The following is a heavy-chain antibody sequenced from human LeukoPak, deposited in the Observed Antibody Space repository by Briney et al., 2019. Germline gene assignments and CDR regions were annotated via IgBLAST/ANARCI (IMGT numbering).Heavy chain of an antibody. V-gene: IGHV3-23*01. D-gene: IGHD2-15*01. J-gene: IGHJ5*02. Sequence: GGSLRLSCAASGFTFSSYAMSWVRQAPGKGLEWVPAISGSGGSTYYADSVKGRFTISRDNSKNTLYLQMNSLRAEDTAVYYCAKPRYCSGGSCYSGWFDPWGQGTLVTVSS. CDR1: GFTFSSYA. CDR2: ISGSGGST. CDR3: AKPRYCSGGSCYSGWFDP.